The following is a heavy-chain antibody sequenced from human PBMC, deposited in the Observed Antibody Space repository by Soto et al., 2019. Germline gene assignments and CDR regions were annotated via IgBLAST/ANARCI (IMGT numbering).Heavy chain of an antibody. CDR2: IYPGDSDT. CDR3: ARTMVYYYDSSGYHAFDI. J-gene: IGHJ3*02. Sequence: GESLKISCKGSGYSFTSYWIGWVRQMPGKGLEWMGIIYPGDSDTRYSPSFQGQVTISADKSISTAYLQWSSLKASDTAMYYCARTMVYYYDSSGYHAFDIWGQGTMVTVSS. V-gene: IGHV5-51*01. D-gene: IGHD3-22*01. CDR1: GYSFTSYW.